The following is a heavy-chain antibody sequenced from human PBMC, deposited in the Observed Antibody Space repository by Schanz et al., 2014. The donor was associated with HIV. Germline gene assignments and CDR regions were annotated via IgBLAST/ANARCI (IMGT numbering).Heavy chain of an antibody. CDR1: GFTFSSYA. V-gene: IGHV3-30-3*01. Sequence: VQLVESGGGVVQPGRSLRLSCEASGFTFSSYAMHWVRQAPGRGLEWVAAISYDGSNKYYAASVKGRFTISRDNSKNTLYLQMTSLRVEDTAVYYCASTEYPYTTSSDYYYGMDVWGQGTTVTVSS. D-gene: IGHD6-6*01. J-gene: IGHJ6*02. CDR3: ASTEYPYTTSSDYYYGMDV. CDR2: ISYDGSNK.